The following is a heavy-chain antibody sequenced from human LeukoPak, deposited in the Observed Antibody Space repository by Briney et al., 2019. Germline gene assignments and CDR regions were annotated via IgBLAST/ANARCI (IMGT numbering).Heavy chain of an antibody. J-gene: IGHJ1*01. CDR1: GGSFSGYY. V-gene: IGHV4-34*01. Sequence: PSETLSLTCAVHGGSFSGYYWSWIRQRPGKGLEWIGEINHSGSTNYNPSLKSRVTISVDTSKNQFSLKLSSVTAADTAVYYCARGQLRYFDWLPFQHWGQGTLVTVSS. CDR3: ARGQLRYFDWLPFQH. D-gene: IGHD3-9*01. CDR2: INHSGST.